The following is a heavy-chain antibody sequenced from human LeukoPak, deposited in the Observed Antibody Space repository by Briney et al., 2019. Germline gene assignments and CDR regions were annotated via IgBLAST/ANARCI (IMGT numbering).Heavy chain of an antibody. J-gene: IGHJ4*02. V-gene: IGHV3-23*01. Sequence: GGSLRLSCGASRFTFSSYAMSWVRQAPGKGLEWVSVISGSGGSIYYADSVKGRFTISRDNSKNTLYLQMNSLRAEDTAVYYCATTRYNYGYYFDYWGQGTLVTVSS. CDR3: ATTRYNYGYYFDY. CDR2: ISGSGGSI. CDR1: RFTFSSYA. D-gene: IGHD5-18*01.